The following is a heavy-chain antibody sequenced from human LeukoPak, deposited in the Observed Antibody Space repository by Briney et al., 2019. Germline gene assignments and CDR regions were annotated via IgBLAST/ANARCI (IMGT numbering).Heavy chain of an antibody. CDR3: ASLPYYDYVWGSYLDAFDI. Sequence: SVKVSCKASRGTFSSYAISWVRQAPGQGLEWLGRIIPIFGTANYAQKFQGRVTITTDESTSTAYMELSSLRSEDTAVYYCASLPYYDYVWGSYLDAFDIWGQGTMVTVSS. J-gene: IGHJ3*02. D-gene: IGHD3-16*01. V-gene: IGHV1-69*05. CDR2: IIPIFGTA. CDR1: RGTFSSYA.